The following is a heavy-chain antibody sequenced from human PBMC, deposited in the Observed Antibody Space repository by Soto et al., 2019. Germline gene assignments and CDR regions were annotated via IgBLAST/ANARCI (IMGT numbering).Heavy chain of an antibody. CDR3: ARGAGIAAAGTVWFDP. V-gene: IGHV4-34*01. D-gene: IGHD6-13*01. Sequence: QVQLQQWGAGLLKPSETLSLTCAVYGGSFSGYYWSWIRQPPGKGLEWIGEINHSGSTNYNPSLKSRVTISVDKSKNQCSLKLSSVTAADTAVYYCARGAGIAAAGTVWFDPWGQGTLVTVSS. CDR1: GGSFSGYY. CDR2: INHSGST. J-gene: IGHJ5*02.